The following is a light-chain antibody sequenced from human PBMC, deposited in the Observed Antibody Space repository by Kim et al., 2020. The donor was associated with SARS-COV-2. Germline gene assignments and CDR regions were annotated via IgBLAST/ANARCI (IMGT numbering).Light chain of an antibody. J-gene: IGLJ2*01. V-gene: IGLV2-23*02. Sequence: QPFTISCTGTTTDVGIYYLVYWYQQHPGKAAKVMISEVTTRPPGVSNRFSGSKSGNTASLTTSGLQDEDEADYYCCSYAPGDTAVIFGGGTKLTVL. CDR2: EVT. CDR3: CSYAPGDTAVI. CDR1: TTDVGIYYL.